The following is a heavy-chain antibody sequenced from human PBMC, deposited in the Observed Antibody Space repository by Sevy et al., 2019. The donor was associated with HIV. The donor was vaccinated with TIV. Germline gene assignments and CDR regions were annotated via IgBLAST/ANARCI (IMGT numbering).Heavy chain of an antibody. V-gene: IGHV3-7*01. CDR2: IKQDGSEK. J-gene: IGHJ5*02. CDR1: GFTFSSCW. CDR3: ARVRRITMVRGVMSNWFDP. Sequence: GGSLRLSCAASGFTFSSCWMSWVRQAPGKGLEWVANIKQDGSEKYYVDSVKGRFTISRDNAKNSLYLQMNSLRAEDTAVYYCARVRRITMVRGVMSNWFDPWGQGTLVTVSS. D-gene: IGHD3-10*01.